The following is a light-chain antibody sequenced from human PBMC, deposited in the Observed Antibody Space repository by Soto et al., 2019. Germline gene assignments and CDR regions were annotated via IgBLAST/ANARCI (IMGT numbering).Light chain of an antibody. CDR2: NNN. CDR1: YSNFGSNI. J-gene: IGLJ2*01. V-gene: IGLV1-44*01. CDR3: ASWDDSLNDVL. Sequence: QSALTQPPSASGTPGQRVTISCSGSYSNFGSNIVNWYQHFPGTAPKLLIYNNNKRPSGVPDRFSASKSGTSVSLAISGLQSEDEAIYYCASWDDSLNDVLFGGGTQLTVL.